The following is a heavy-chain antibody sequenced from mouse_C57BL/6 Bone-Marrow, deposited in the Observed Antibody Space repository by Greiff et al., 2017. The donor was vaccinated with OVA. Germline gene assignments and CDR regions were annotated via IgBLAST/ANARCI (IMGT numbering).Heavy chain of an antibody. CDR3: AGSFYDGYSLDY. CDR1: GYAFSSSW. J-gene: IGHJ2*01. Sequence: VKLVESGPELVKPGASVKISCKASGYAFSSSWMNWVKQRPGKGLEWIGRIYPGDGDTNYNGKVKGKATLTADKSSSTAYMQLSSLTSEDSAVYFCAGSFYDGYSLDYWGQGTTLTVSS. V-gene: IGHV1-82*01. D-gene: IGHD2-3*01. CDR2: IYPGDGDT.